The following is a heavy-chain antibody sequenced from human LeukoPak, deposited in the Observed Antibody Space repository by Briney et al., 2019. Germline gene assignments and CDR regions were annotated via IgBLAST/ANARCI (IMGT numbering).Heavy chain of an antibody. V-gene: IGHV1-8*01. CDR2: MNPNSGNT. CDR3: ARDNRRWEPEDY. D-gene: IGHD1-26*01. J-gene: IGHJ4*02. CDR1: GYTFTSYD. Sequence: ASVKVSCKASGYTFTSYDINWVRQATGQGLEWMGWMNPNSGNTGYAQKFQGRVTMTRNTSISTAYMELSSLRSEDTAVYYCARDNRRWEPEDYWGQGTLVTVSS.